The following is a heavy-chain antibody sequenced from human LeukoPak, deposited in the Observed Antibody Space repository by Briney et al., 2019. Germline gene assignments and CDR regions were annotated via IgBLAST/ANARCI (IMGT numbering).Heavy chain of an antibody. CDR3: ARDLIVPVGLTGSGSYSTDY. D-gene: IGHD3-10*01. J-gene: IGHJ4*02. CDR2: IYSSGST. V-gene: IGHV4-4*07. CDR1: GGSIRSYY. Sequence: SETLSLTCTVSGGSIRSYYWSWIRQPAGKGLEWIGRIYSSGSTNYNPSLKSRVTMPVDTSKNQFSLKLSSVTAADTAVYYCARDLIVPVGLTGSGSYSTDYWGQGTLVSVSS.